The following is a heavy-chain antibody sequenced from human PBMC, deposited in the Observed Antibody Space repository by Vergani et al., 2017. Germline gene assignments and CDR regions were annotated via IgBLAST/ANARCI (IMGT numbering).Heavy chain of an antibody. D-gene: IGHD3-22*01. J-gene: IGHJ4*02. CDR1: GFTFSSYG. CDR3: AKALTDYYDSSGSDY. V-gene: IGHV3-30*18. Sequence: QVQLVESGGGLVKPGGSLRLSCAASGFTFSSYGMHWVRQAPGKGLEWVAVISYDGSNKYYADSVKGRFTISRDNSKNTLYLQMNSLRAEDTAVYYCAKALTDYYDSSGSDYWGQGTLVTVSS. CDR2: ISYDGSNK.